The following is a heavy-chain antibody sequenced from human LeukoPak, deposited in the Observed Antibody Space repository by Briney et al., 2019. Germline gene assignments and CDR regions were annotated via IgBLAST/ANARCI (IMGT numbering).Heavy chain of an antibody. CDR2: IHYTGST. V-gene: IGHV4-59*01. CDR1: GGSISSYY. D-gene: IGHD3-10*01. CDR3: ARGGYYGSGNDFRFDP. Sequence: PSETLSLTCTVSGGSISSYYWSWIRQSPGKGLECIGYIHYTGSTNYNPSLKSRVTISVETSKNQFSLKLKSVTAADTAVYYCARGGYYGSGNDFRFDPWGKGTTVTVSS. J-gene: IGHJ6*04.